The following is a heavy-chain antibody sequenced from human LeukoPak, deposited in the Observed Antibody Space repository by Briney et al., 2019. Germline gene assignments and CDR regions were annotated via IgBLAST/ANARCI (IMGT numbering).Heavy chain of an antibody. J-gene: IGHJ4*02. CDR2: IFTSGNT. CDR3: ARSCSAGSCFLY. V-gene: IGHV4-4*07. CDR1: GGSISPYY. D-gene: IGHD2-15*01. Sequence: SETLSLTCTVSGGSISPYYWIWIRQPAGKGLEWIGRIFTSGNTNYNPSLKSRVTMSVDTSQNQFSLRLTSLTAADTAMYYCARSCSAGSCFLYWGQGTLVTVSS.